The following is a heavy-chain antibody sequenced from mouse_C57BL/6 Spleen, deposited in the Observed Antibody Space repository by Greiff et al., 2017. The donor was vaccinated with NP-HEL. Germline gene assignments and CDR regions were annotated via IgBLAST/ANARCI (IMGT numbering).Heavy chain of an antibody. Sequence: EVHLVESGGGLVQPGGSLKLSCAASGFTFSDYGMAWVRQAPRKGPEWVAFISNLAYSIYYADTVTGRFTISRENAKNTLYLEMSSLRSEDTAMYYCARHYYWYFDVWGTGTTVTVSS. CDR2: ISNLAYSI. CDR3: ARHYYWYFDV. CDR1: GFTFSDYG. J-gene: IGHJ1*03. V-gene: IGHV5-15*01.